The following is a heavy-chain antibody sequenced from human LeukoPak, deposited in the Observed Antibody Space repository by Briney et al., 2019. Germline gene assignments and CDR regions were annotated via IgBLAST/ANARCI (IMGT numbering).Heavy chain of an antibody. CDR3: ARSRDGYNWDFDY. CDR1: GGSISSYY. J-gene: IGHJ4*02. CDR2: IYYSGST. V-gene: IGHV4-59*01. Sequence: PSETLSLTCTVSGGSISSYYWSWIRQPPGKGLEWIGYIYYSGSTNYNPSLKSRVTISVDTSKNQFSLKLSSVTAADTAVYYCARSRDGYNWDFDYWGQGTLVTVSS. D-gene: IGHD5-24*01.